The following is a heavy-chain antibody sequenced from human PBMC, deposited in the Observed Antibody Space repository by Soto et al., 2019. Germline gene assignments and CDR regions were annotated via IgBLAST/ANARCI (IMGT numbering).Heavy chain of an antibody. CDR1: GYTFTSYY. Sequence: ASVKVSCKASGYTFTSYYMHWVRQAPGQGLEWMGIINPSGGSTSYAQKFQGRVTMTRDTSTSTVYMELSSLRSEDMAVYYCARGNCGGDCYSQSSGYYYYGMDVWGQGTTVTVSS. D-gene: IGHD2-21*02. CDR2: INPSGGST. V-gene: IGHV1-46*01. J-gene: IGHJ6*02. CDR3: ARGNCGGDCYSQSSGYYYYGMDV.